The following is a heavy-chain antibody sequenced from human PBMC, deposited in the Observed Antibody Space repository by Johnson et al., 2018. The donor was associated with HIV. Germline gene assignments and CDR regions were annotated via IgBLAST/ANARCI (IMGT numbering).Heavy chain of an antibody. D-gene: IGHD6-13*01. V-gene: IGHV3-66*01. CDR2: IYASGDT. Sequence: VQLVESGGGLVKPGGSLRLSCAASGFTVSNNYVSWVRQAPGKGLEWVSVIYASGDTYHAASVKGRFTISRDNSKNTVYLQMNSLRVEDTAIYYCAKGFRIAAAGGDDGFDIWGQGTMVTVSS. CDR3: AKGFRIAAAGGDDGFDI. J-gene: IGHJ3*02. CDR1: GFTVSNNY.